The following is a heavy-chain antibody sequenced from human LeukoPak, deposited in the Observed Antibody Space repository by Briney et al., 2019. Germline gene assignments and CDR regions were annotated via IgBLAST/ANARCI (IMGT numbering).Heavy chain of an antibody. CDR1: GFTFSSYS. CDR3: AASTKHTAMVDY. Sequence: GGSQRLSCAASGFTFSSYSMNWVRQAPGKGLEWVSSIGSSSSYIYYADSVKGRFTISRDNAKNSLHLQMNSLRAEDTAVYYCAASTKHTAMVDYWGQGTLVTVSS. J-gene: IGHJ4*02. CDR2: IGSSSSYI. D-gene: IGHD5-18*01. V-gene: IGHV3-21*01.